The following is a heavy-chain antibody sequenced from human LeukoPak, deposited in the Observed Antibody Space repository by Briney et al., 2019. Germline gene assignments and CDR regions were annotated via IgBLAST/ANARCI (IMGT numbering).Heavy chain of an antibody. D-gene: IGHD2-2*01. Sequence: PSETLSLTCAVSGYSISSGYHWGWIRQPPGKGLGWIGSIYHSGSTYYNPSLKSRVTISVDTSKNQFSLKLSSVTAADTAVYYCARPVVPAADFDAFDIWGQGTMVTVSS. V-gene: IGHV4-38-2*01. CDR1: GYSISSGYH. CDR2: IYHSGST. CDR3: ARPVVPAADFDAFDI. J-gene: IGHJ3*02.